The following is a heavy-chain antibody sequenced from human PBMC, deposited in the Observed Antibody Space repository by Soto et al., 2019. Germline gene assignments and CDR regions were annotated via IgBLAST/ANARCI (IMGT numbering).Heavy chain of an antibody. CDR2: ISSSSSYI. CDR3: ASLSRRVATIEADY. D-gene: IGHD5-12*01. V-gene: IGHV3-21*01. Sequence: LRLSCAASGFTFSSYSMNWVRQAPGKGLEWVSSISSSSSYIYYADSVKGRFTISRDNAKNSLYLQMNSLRAEDTAVYYCASLSRRVATIEADYWGQGTLVTVS. J-gene: IGHJ4*02. CDR1: GFTFSSYS.